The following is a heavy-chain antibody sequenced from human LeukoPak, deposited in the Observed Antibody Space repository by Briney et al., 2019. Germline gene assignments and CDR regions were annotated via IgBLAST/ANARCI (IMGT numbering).Heavy chain of an antibody. V-gene: IGHV3-23*01. J-gene: IGHJ4*02. CDR1: GFIFDRYG. CDR2: ISDSGSRT. Sequence: PGGSLRLSGAAPGFIFDRYGMTWVRQAPGEGLKWVSSISDSGSRTYYADSVKGRFTVSRDNSKNTVYVQMNSLRAEDTAIYYCAKQESSGSYPYYFDYWGQGTLVTVSS. D-gene: IGHD3-22*01. CDR3: AKQESSGSYPYYFDY.